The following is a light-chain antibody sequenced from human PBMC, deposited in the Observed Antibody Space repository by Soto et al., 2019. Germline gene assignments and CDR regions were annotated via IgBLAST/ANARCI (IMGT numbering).Light chain of an antibody. Sequence: QSVLTQPPSASGTPGQRVTISCSGSSSNIGIHPVNWYQQVAGTAPKLLMYSNNRRPSGVPDRFSGSKSGTSASLAISGLQSGDEADYYCATWDDSLNSPVFGGGTKLTVL. J-gene: IGLJ3*02. V-gene: IGLV1-44*01. CDR3: ATWDDSLNSPV. CDR1: SSNIGIHP. CDR2: SNN.